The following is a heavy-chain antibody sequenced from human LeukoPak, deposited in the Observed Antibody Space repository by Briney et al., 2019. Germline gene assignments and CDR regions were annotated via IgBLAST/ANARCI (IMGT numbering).Heavy chain of an antibody. J-gene: IGHJ5*02. CDR3: ARDPDGRQLVNWFDP. CDR1: GYTFTGYY. Sequence: ASVKVSCKASGYTFTGYYMHWVRQAPGQGLEWMGWINPNSGGTNYAQKFQGRVTMTRDTSISTAYMELSRLRSDDTAVYYCARDPDGRQLVNWFDPWGQGTLVTVSS. CDR2: INPNSGGT. V-gene: IGHV1-2*02. D-gene: IGHD6-6*01.